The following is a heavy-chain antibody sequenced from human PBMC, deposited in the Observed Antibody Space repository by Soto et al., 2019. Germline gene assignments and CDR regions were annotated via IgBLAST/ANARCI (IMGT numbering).Heavy chain of an antibody. V-gene: IGHV3-23*01. CDR2: ITSGSGGGT. CDR1: GFTFSSNA. J-gene: IGHJ3*02. D-gene: IGHD7-27*01. Sequence: EVQLLESGGGLVQPGGSLRLSCVASGFTFSSNAMSWVRQAPGKGLEWVSHITSGSGGGTYYADSVKGRFTISRDNAKITLYMRMNSVRVEYTAVYYCWKGTWGAFDIWGHGTLVTVSS. CDR3: WKGTWGAFDI.